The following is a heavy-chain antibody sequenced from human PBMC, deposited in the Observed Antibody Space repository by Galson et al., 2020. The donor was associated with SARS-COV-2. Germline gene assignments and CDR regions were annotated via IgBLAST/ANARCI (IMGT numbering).Heavy chain of an antibody. CDR3: AGGEGGITLGRGVIIGFDS. D-gene: IGHD3-10*01. J-gene: IGHJ4*02. V-gene: IGHV4-31*03. CDR1: GGSVSSGLYY. CDR2: ISSHNAST. Sequence: ASETLSLTCTVSGGSVSSGLYYWIWVRQRPGQGLEWIGYISSHNASTEYNPSLKSRVSLSVDTSKNQFSLKLHSVTAADPAVYYCAGGEGGITLGRGVIIGFDSWGQGTLVSVSS.